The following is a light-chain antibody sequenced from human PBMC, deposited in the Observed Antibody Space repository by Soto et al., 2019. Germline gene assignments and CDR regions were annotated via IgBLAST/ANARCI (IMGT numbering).Light chain of an antibody. J-gene: IGLJ3*02. V-gene: IGLV2-14*01. CDR3: TSYTSSGPWV. Sequence: QSVLTQPASVSGSPGQSITISCTGTSGDVGGYNYVSWYQLDPGKAPKLIIYEVNNRPSGVSNRFSGSKSGSTASLTISGLQAEDEADYYCTSYTSSGPWVFGGGTKLTVL. CDR2: EVN. CDR1: SGDVGGYNY.